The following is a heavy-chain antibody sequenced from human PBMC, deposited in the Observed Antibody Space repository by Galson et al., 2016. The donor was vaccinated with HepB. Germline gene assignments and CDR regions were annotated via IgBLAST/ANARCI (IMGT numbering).Heavy chain of an antibody. D-gene: IGHD2-21*01. V-gene: IGHV3-23*01. J-gene: IGHJ1*01. CDR1: GFPLRTYA. CDR2: TSAAITNT. Sequence: SLRLSCAVSGFPLRTYAMSWVRQAPGKGLEWVSATSAAITNTYYADSVKGRFTDSRDNSKNTLYLQMSNLRVEDTAIYYCAKEEGEGMLQDWGQGTLVTVSS. CDR3: AKEEGEGMLQD.